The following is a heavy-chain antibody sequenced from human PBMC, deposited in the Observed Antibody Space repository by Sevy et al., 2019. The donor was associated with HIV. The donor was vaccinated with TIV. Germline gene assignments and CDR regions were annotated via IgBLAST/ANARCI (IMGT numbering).Heavy chain of an antibody. CDR3: ARGERWYSYYGMDV. V-gene: IGHV3-30-3*01. J-gene: IGHJ6*02. D-gene: IGHD2-15*01. Sequence: GGSLRLSCAASGFTFSSYAMHWVRQAPGKGLEWVAVISYDGSNKYYADSVKGRFTISRDNSKNTLYLQMNSLRAEDTAVYYCARGERWYSYYGMDVWGQRTTVTVS. CDR2: ISYDGSNK. CDR1: GFTFSSYA.